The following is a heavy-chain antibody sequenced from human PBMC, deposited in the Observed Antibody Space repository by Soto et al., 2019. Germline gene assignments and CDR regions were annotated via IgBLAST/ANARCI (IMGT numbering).Heavy chain of an antibody. CDR1: GFTFSSYA. CDR3: ASVVVEHYGMDV. CDR2: ISGSGGST. D-gene: IGHD2-15*01. V-gene: IGHV3-23*01. J-gene: IGHJ6*02. Sequence: GGSLRLSCAASGFTFSSYAMSWVRQAPGKGLEWVSAISGSGGSTYYADSVKGRFTISRDNSKNTLYLQMNSLRAEETAVYYCASVVVEHYGMDVWGQGTTVTVSS.